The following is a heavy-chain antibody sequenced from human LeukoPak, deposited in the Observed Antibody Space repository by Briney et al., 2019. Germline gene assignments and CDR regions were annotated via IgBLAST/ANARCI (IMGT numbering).Heavy chain of an antibody. CDR1: GFTFSSYW. Sequence: PGGSLRLSCAASGFTFSSYWMSWVRQAPGKGLEWVANIKQDGSEKYYVDSVKGRFTISRDNAKNSLYLQMNSLRAEDTAVYYCARDRWTYDMYYYYYMDVWGKGTTVTVSS. D-gene: IGHD3-3*01. V-gene: IGHV3-7*01. CDR3: ARDRWTYDMYYYYYMDV. CDR2: IKQDGSEK. J-gene: IGHJ6*03.